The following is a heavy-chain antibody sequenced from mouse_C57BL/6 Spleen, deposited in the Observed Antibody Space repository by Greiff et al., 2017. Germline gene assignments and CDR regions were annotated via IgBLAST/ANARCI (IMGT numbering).Heavy chain of an antibody. J-gene: IGHJ4*01. Sequence: VQLQQSGAELVRPGASVKLSCTASGFNIKDDYLHWVKQRPEQGLEWIGWIDPENGDTEYASKFQGKATITADTSSNTAYLQLSSLTSEDTAVYYCTTWGYYGSSPFYYAMDYWGQGTSVTVSS. CDR3: TTWGYYGSSPFYYAMDY. D-gene: IGHD1-1*01. CDR1: GFNIKDDY. V-gene: IGHV14-4*01. CDR2: IDPENGDT.